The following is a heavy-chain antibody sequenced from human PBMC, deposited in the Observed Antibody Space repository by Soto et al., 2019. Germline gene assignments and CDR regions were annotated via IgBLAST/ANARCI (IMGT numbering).Heavy chain of an antibody. CDR3: ARVSGPYYYGLDV. J-gene: IGHJ6*02. D-gene: IGHD3-3*01. V-gene: IGHV4-30-4*01. CDR1: GVSISNSDYW. Sequence: QVQLQESGPGLVKPSQTLSLTCTVSGVSISNSDYWWSWIRQSPGKGLEWIGSTYYSGTTNYNPALTRRVTISLDTSKNQCSLKMSSVTAADTAVYYCARVSGPYYYGLDVWGQGTTVTVSS. CDR2: TYYSGTT.